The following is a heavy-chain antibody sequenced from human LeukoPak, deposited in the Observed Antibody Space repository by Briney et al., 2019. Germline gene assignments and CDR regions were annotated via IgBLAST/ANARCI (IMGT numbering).Heavy chain of an antibody. J-gene: IGHJ4*02. V-gene: IGHV3-74*01. Sequence: GGSLRLSCVASGFTFSSYWMHWVRQAPGKGLVWVSRINTDGTSTTYADSVKGRFTISRDNAKNTLYLQMNSLRAEDTAVYYCARRRGRGAIFGVGPFDYWGQGTLVTVSS. CDR2: INTDGTST. CDR1: GFTFSSYW. CDR3: ARRRGRGAIFGVGPFDY. D-gene: IGHD3-3*01.